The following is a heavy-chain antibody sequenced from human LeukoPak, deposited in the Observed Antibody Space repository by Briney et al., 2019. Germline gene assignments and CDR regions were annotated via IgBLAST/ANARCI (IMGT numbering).Heavy chain of an antibody. V-gene: IGHV3-30*04. CDR2: ISYDGSNK. CDR1: GFTFSSYA. CDR3: ASLYYYDSSGYYYKVLDY. D-gene: IGHD3-22*01. J-gene: IGHJ4*02. Sequence: PGGSLRLSCAASGFTFSSYAMHWVRQAPGKGLEWVAVISYDGSNKYYADSVKGRFTISRDNSKNTLYLQMNSLRAEDTAVYYCASLYYYDSSGYYYKVLDYWGQGTLVTVSS.